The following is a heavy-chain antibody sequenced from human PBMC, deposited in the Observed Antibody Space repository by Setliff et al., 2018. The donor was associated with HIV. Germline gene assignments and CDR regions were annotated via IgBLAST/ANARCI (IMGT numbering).Heavy chain of an antibody. CDR2: MNPNSGNT. CDR3: VTGSAARPFDY. V-gene: IGHV1-8*02. Sequence: ASVKVSCKASGYTFTDYDINWVRQATGQGLEWMGWMNPNSGNTGYAQKFQGRVTMTRNTSISTAYMELSSLRSEDTAVYYYVTGSAARPFDYWGQGTLVTVSS. CDR1: GYTFTDYD. D-gene: IGHD6-6*01. J-gene: IGHJ4*02.